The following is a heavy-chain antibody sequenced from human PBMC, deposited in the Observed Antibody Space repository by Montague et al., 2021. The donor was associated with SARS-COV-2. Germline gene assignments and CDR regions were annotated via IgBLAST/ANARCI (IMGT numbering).Heavy chain of an antibody. J-gene: IGHJ5*02. Sequence: SLRLSCAASGFTFSSYAMHWVRQAPGKGLEWVAVISYDGSNKYYADSVKGRITISRDNSKNTLCLQMNSLRAEDTAVYYCARDRRYYDSSVYPGVAYNWFDPWGQGTLVTVSS. D-gene: IGHD3-22*01. CDR1: GFTFSSYA. V-gene: IGHV3-30-3*01. CDR2: ISYDGSNK. CDR3: ARDRRYYDSSVYPGVAYNWFDP.